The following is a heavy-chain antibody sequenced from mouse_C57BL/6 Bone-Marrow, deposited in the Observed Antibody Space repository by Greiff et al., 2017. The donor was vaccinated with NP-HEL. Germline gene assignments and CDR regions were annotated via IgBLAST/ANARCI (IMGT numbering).Heavy chain of an antibody. CDR1: GFSLRTSGMG. CDR3: ARSGGVSHYDWRFDY. V-gene: IGHV8-12*01. Sequence: QVTLKVSGPGILQSSQTLSLTCSFSGFSLRTSGMGVSWIRQPSGKGLEWLAHIYWDDDKRYNPSLKSRLTISKDTSRNQVFLKITSVDTADTATYYCARSGGVSHYDWRFDYWGQGTTLTVSS. J-gene: IGHJ2*01. D-gene: IGHD2-4*01. CDR2: IYWDDDK.